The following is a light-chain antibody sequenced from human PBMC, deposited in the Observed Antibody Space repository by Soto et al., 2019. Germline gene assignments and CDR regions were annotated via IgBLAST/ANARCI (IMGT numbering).Light chain of an antibody. J-gene: IGLJ3*02. V-gene: IGLV1-40*01. Sequence: QLVLTQPPSVSGAPGQRVTISCTGSRSNIGAGYDVNWYQQFPGTAPKLLIYYNSNRPSGVPDRFSGSKSGTSASLAITGLQAEDEADYYCQSYDSSLSGRNWVFGGGTKLTVL. CDR1: RSNIGAGYD. CDR2: YNS. CDR3: QSYDSSLSGRNWV.